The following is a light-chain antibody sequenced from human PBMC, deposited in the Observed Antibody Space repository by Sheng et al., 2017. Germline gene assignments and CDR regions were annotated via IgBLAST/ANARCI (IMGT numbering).Light chain of an antibody. V-gene: IGKV3-11*01. CDR2: DAS. CDR3: MQRRAGFD. J-gene: IGKJ3*01. Sequence: EIVLTQSPGTLSLSPGERATLSCRASHDIVSYLAWYQQKPGQAPRLIIYDASKRATGIPGRFSGSGSGTDFTLTISSLEPEDFAVYYCMQRRAGFDFGPGTKV. CDR1: HDIVSY.